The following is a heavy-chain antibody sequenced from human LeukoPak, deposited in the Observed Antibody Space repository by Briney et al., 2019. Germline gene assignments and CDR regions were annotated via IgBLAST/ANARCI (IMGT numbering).Heavy chain of an antibody. J-gene: IGHJ6*03. Sequence: GGSLRLSCAASGFTFSSYWMHWVRHAPGKGLVWVSRINSDGSSTSYADSVKGRFTISRDNAKNTLYLQMNSLRAEDTAVYYCARGSYYDFWSGYLTYYMDVWGKGTTVTVSS. CDR3: ARGSYYDFWSGYLTYYMDV. V-gene: IGHV3-74*01. D-gene: IGHD3-3*01. CDR1: GFTFSSYW. CDR2: INSDGSST.